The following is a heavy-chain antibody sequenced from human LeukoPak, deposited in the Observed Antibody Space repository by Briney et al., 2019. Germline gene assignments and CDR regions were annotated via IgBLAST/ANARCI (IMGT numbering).Heavy chain of an antibody. CDR1: GFTFSSYS. Sequence: PGGSLRLSCAASGFTFSSYSMNWVRQAPGKGLEWVSSISSSSSYIYYADSVKGRFTISRDNAKNSLYLQMNSLRAEDTAVYYCARTHSSGYYLPFDYWGQGTLVTVPS. CDR2: ISSSSSYI. CDR3: ARTHSSGYYLPFDY. V-gene: IGHV3-21*01. J-gene: IGHJ4*02. D-gene: IGHD3-22*01.